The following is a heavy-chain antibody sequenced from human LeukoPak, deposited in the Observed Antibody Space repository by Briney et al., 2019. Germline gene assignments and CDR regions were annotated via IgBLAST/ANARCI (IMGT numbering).Heavy chain of an antibody. D-gene: IGHD3-10*01. CDR2: IYYSGTT. V-gene: IGHV4-39*01. J-gene: IGHJ4*02. CDR1: GGSISSRGYY. CDR3: ASLQGSGSPPFDY. Sequence: PSETLSLTCTVSGGSISSRGYYWSWIRQPPGKGLEWIGSIYYSGTTYYNPSLKSRVTISVDTSKNQFSLKLSAVTAADTAVYYCASLQGSGSPPFDYWGQGTLVSVSS.